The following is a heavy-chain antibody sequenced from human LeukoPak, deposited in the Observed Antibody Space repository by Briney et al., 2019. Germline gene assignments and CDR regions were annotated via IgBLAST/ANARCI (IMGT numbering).Heavy chain of an antibody. V-gene: IGHV3-23*01. D-gene: IGHD3-9*01. Sequence: GESLRLSCAVSGFAFRSYGMSWVRQAPGKGLEWVSAISGSADSTYYADSVKGRFTISRDNSKNTLYLQVNSLRAEDTAVYYCAKNRGVLRNFDCYDYWGQGTLVTVSS. CDR2: ISGSADST. CDR3: AKNRGVLRNFDCYDY. J-gene: IGHJ4*02. CDR1: GFAFRSYG.